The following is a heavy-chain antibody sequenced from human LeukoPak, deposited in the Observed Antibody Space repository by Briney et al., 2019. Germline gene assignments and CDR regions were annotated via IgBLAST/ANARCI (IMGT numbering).Heavy chain of an antibody. J-gene: IGHJ3*02. Sequence: PGGSLRLSCAASGLTDSSYYMSWVRQAPGEGVEWVSVIYSGGSTYYADSVKGRFTISRDNSKNTLYLQMNSLRAEDTAVYYCAREGKWGAFDIWGQGTMVTVSS. CDR1: GLTDSSYY. D-gene: IGHD1-26*01. CDR2: IYSGGST. CDR3: AREGKWGAFDI. V-gene: IGHV3-53*01.